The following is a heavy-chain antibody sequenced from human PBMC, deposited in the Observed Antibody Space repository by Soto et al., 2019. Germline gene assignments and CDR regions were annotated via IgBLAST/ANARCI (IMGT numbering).Heavy chain of an antibody. D-gene: IGHD6-19*01. V-gene: IGHV3-23*01. Sequence: EVQLLESGGGLVQPGGSLRLSCAASGFTFSSYAMTWVRQAPGKGLEWVSSISGSGAATYYTDSVRGRFTISRGISKSTLYLQMNSLSTEDTALYYCAKVSGPYTSGRCDHWGQGTLVTVSS. CDR3: AKVSGPYTSGRCDH. CDR1: GFTFSSYA. CDR2: ISGSGAAT. J-gene: IGHJ5*02.